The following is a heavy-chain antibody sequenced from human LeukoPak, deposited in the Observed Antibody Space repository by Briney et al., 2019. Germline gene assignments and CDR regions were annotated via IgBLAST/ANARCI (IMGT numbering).Heavy chain of an antibody. CDR2: MYQSGST. D-gene: IGHD3-10*01. J-gene: IGHJ5*02. CDR1: GYSIRSGYY. CDR3: ARERRENLWFGELLNWFDP. V-gene: IGHV4-38-2*02. Sequence: PSETLSLTCTVSGYSIRSGYYWGWIRQPPGKGLEWIGSMYQSGSTYFNTSLKSRVTISLDTSKNQYSLRLSSVTAADTAVYYCARERRENLWFGELLNWFDPWGQGTLVTVSS.